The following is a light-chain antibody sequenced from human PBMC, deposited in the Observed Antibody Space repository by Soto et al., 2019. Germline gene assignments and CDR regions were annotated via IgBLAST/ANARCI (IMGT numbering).Light chain of an antibody. CDR1: NSSIWTGYD. CDR3: QPYDSGLSGLM. Sequence: QSVLTQPPSVSGAPGQRVPIACTWNNSSIWTGYDVHWYRHFPGAAPKLLLSGTSHRPSGVPDRFSGSKSGTSASLAITGLQADDEDDYYCQPYDSGLSGLMFGTGTKLTVL. J-gene: IGLJ1*01. V-gene: IGLV1-40*01. CDR2: GTS.